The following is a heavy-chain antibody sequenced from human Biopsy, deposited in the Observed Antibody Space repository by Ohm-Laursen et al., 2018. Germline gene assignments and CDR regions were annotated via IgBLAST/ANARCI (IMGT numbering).Heavy chain of an antibody. J-gene: IGHJ3*02. Sequence: GTLSLTCTVSGDSIRNYYWSWIRQAAGKGLERIGRIYPGGGTIYNPSLKSRVTMSVDTSKNHFSLNLNSVTAADTAVYYCAGIVLGPTNDAFDIWGQGTMVTVSS. CDR1: GDSIRNYY. CDR3: AGIVLGPTNDAFDI. V-gene: IGHV4-4*07. CDR2: IYPGGGT. D-gene: IGHD1-26*01.